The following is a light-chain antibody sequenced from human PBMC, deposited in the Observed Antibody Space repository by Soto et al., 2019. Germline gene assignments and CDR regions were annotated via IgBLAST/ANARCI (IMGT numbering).Light chain of an antibody. Sequence: QSVLTQPPSVSGAPGQWVTISCAGSSSNIGAGHDVHWYQQLPGTAPKLLIQRNNERPSGVPDRFSGSKSGTSVSLAISGLRSEDEATYYCATWDDTLNGQVFGGGTKLTVL. V-gene: IGLV1-47*01. CDR2: RNN. CDR1: SSNIGAGHD. J-gene: IGLJ3*02. CDR3: ATWDDTLNGQV.